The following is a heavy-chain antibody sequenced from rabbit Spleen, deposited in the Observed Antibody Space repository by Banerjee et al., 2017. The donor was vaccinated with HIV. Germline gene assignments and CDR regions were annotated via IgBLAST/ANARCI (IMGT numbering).Heavy chain of an antibody. D-gene: IGHD7-1*01. V-gene: IGHV1S40*01. Sequence: QSLEESGGDLVKPRTSLTLTCKASGFSFSSGYYMCWVRQAPGKGLEWIACIAAGSAGTTYYASWAKGRFTISKTSSTTVTLQMTSLTAADTATYFCARFYAGYGDFGYAAMWGQGTLVTVS. CDR2: IAAGSAGTT. CDR3: ARFYAGYGDFGYAAM. J-gene: IGHJ3*01. CDR1: GFSFSSGYY.